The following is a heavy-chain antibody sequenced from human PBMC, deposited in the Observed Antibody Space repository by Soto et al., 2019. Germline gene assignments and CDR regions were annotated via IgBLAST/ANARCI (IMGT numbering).Heavy chain of an antibody. Sequence: SETLSLTCTVSGGSISSYYWSWIRQPPGKGLGWIGYIYYSGGTNYNPSLKSRVTISVGTSKNQFSLKLSSVTAAEKAVYYCARDRLGYYYDSSGYSFSYYYYGMDVWGQGTTVTVS. CDR2: IYYSGGT. J-gene: IGHJ6*02. D-gene: IGHD3-22*01. CDR1: GGSISSYY. V-gene: IGHV4-59*01. CDR3: ARDRLGYYYDSSGYSFSYYYYGMDV.